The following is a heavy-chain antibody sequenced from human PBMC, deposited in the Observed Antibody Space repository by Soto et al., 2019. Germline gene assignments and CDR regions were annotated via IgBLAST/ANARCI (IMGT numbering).Heavy chain of an antibody. CDR2: INHSGST. CDR3: ARGGGDGYNKGNAFDI. CDR1: GGSFSGYY. J-gene: IGHJ3*02. Sequence: QVQLQQWGAGLLKPSETLSLTCAVYGGSFSGYYWSWIRQPPGKGLEWIGEINHSGSTNYNPSLKSRCTISVDTSKNQFSLKLSSVTAADTAVYYCARGGGDGYNKGNAFDIWGQGTMVTVSS. D-gene: IGHD5-12*01. V-gene: IGHV4-34*01.